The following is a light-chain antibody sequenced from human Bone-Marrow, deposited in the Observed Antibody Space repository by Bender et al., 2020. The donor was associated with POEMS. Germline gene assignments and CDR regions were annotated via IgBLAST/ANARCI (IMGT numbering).Light chain of an antibody. J-gene: IGLJ2*01. CDR1: SSNIGAHA. CDR2: SSH. Sequence: QSVLTQPPSASGTPGQRVTISCSGGSSNIGAHAVNWYQHLPGTAPKLLIYSSHRRPSEVPDRFSGSKSGNTASLTISGLQTEDEADYYCCSHAEGNTLIFGGGTKLTVL. CDR3: CSHAEGNTLI. V-gene: IGLV1-44*01.